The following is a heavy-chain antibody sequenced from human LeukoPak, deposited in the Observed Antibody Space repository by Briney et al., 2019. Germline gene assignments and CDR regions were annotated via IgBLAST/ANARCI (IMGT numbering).Heavy chain of an antibody. J-gene: IGHJ3*02. CDR1: GGSISSYY. Sequence: PSETLSLTCTVSGGSISSYYWSWIRQPAGKGLEWVGRIYTSGSTNYNPSLKSRVTMSVDTSKNQFSLKLSSVTAADTAVYYCAREERGYSSYAFDIWGQGTMVTVSS. V-gene: IGHV4-4*07. D-gene: IGHD5-18*01. CDR3: AREERGYSSYAFDI. CDR2: IYTSGST.